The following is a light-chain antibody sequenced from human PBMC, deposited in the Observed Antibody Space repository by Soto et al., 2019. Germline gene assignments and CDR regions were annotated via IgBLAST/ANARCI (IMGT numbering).Light chain of an antibody. J-gene: IGLJ1*01. Sequence: QSALTQPASVSGSPGQSITISCTGTSSDVGGYNYVSWYQQHPDKAPKLMIYVVSNRPSGVSNRFSGSKSGNTASLTISGLQAEDEDDYYCSSYTSSDTPYVFGPGTKLTVL. V-gene: IGLV2-14*01. CDR1: SSDVGGYNY. CDR2: VVS. CDR3: SSYTSSDTPYV.